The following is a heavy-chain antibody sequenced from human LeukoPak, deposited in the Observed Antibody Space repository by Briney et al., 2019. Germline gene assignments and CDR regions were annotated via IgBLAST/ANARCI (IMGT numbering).Heavy chain of an antibody. CDR2: VSPSGGDT. Sequence: GGSLRLSCAAYGFTFSTYSMSWVRLAPGKGLEWVSTVSPSGGDTYYVDSVEGRFTISRDNFRNTLYLQMNSLRAEDTAVYYCAKGGRLHQNDYWGQGTLVTVSS. CDR3: AKGGRLHQNDY. CDR1: GFTFSTYS. D-gene: IGHD2-21*02. J-gene: IGHJ4*02. V-gene: IGHV3-23*01.